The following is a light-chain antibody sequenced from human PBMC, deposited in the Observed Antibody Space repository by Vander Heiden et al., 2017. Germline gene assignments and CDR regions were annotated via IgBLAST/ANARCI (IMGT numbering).Light chain of an antibody. CDR1: ESVNMW. J-gene: IGKJ1*01. V-gene: IGKV1-5*03. Sequence: DIQMTQSHSTLSASVGDKVTITRRASESVNMWLAWYQQQPGKATNVLIHKATTLKSGVPSRFSGSGFGTEFTLTISILEPDDFATYYCQQYRTDWTFGQGTKVEI. CDR3: QQYRTDWT. CDR2: KAT.